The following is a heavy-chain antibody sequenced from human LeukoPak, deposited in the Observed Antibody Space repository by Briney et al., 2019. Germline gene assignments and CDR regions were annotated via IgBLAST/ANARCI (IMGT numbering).Heavy chain of an antibody. CDR2: ISGSGGST. V-gene: IGHV3-23*01. Sequence: PGGSLRLSCAASGFSFSRYDMSWVRQAPGKGLEWVSVISGSGGSTYYADSVKGRFTISRDNSKNTLYLQMNSLRAEDAAVYYCAEISSSWYVRVIDYWGQGTLVTVSS. CDR1: GFSFSRYD. J-gene: IGHJ4*02. D-gene: IGHD6-13*01. CDR3: AEISSSWYVRVIDY.